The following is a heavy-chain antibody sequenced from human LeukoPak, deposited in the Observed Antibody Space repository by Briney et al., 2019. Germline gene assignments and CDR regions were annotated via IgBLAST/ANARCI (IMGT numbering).Heavy chain of an antibody. V-gene: IGHV4-34*01. D-gene: IGHD3-3*01. J-gene: IGHJ6*03. Sequence: SETLSLTCAVYGGSFSGYYWSWIRQPPGKGLEWIGEINHSGSTNYNPSLKSRVTISVDTSKNQFSLKLSSVTAADTAVYYCARRLHDKHWSAFRYMDVWGKGTTVTVSS. CDR2: INHSGST. CDR3: ARRLHDKHWSAFRYMDV. CDR1: GGSFSGYY.